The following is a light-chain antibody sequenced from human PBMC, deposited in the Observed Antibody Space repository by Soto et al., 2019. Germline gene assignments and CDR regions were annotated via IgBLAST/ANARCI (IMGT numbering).Light chain of an antibody. CDR1: RSIHPS. CDR3: QQRNVWPTIT. V-gene: IGKV3-11*01. Sequence: VLSPSPGTLSLSPGERAPPPSRPSRSIHPSLAWYQQTPGQPPRLVXYDSTPRANGVPDRFGGSRSGTEFTLTINNLEPEDFAVYYCQQRNVWPTITFGQGTRLEIK. CDR2: DST. J-gene: IGKJ5*01.